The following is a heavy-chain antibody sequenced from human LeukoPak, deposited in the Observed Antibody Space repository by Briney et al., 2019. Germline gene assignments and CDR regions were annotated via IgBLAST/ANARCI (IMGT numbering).Heavy chain of an antibody. D-gene: IGHD6-13*01. CDR1: GFTVSSNY. CDR2: ITGSGGST. V-gene: IGHV3-23*01. CDR3: AKPSQNRDIAAAGNRPFDY. J-gene: IGHJ4*02. Sequence: HPGGSLRLSCAASGFTVSSNYMSWVRQAPGMGLEWVSAITGSGGSTYYADSVKGRFTISRDNSKNTLYLQMNSLRAEDTAVYYCAKPSQNRDIAAAGNRPFDYWGQGSLVTVSS.